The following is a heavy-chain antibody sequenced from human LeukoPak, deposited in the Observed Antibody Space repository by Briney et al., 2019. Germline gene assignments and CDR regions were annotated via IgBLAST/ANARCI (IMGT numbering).Heavy chain of an antibody. CDR2: ISSSSSYI. CDR3: ARDHLLSGWDEGWFDP. V-gene: IGHV3-21*01. D-gene: IGHD6-19*01. Sequence: PGGSLRLSCAASGFTFSSYSMNWVRQAPGKGLEWVSSISSSSSYIYYADSVKGRFTISRDNAKNSLYLQMNSLRAEDTAVYYCARDHLLSGWDEGWFDPWGRGTLVTVSS. CDR1: GFTFSSYS. J-gene: IGHJ5*02.